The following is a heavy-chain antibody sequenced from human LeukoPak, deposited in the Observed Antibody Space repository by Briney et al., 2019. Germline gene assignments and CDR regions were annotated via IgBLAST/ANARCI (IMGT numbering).Heavy chain of an antibody. Sequence: SLTLSLTYAISGHSGSGNSAVGNRIRQSPSRGLEWLGRTYYRSKWFNDYAVSVKSRITINPDTSKNQFSLQLKSVTPEDTAVYYCAKGSRDFEYWGQGTVGTVSS. CDR3: AKGSRDFEY. CDR2: TYYRSKWFN. D-gene: IGHD6-13*01. CDR1: GHSGSGNSAV. V-gene: IGHV6-1*01. J-gene: IGHJ4*02.